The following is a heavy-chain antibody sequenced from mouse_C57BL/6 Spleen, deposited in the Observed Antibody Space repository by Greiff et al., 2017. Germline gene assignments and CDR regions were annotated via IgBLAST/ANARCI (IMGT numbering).Heavy chain of an antibody. CDR2: ISSGGSYT. D-gene: IGHD1-1*01. CDR3: ARKNYGSSPYYFDY. V-gene: IGHV5-6*01. J-gene: IGHJ2*01. CDR1: GFTFSSYG. Sequence: EVQLQESGGDLVKPGGSLKLSCAASGFTFSSYGMSWVRQTPDKRLEWVATISSGGSYTYYPDSVKGRFTISRDNAKNTLYLQMSSLKSEDTAMYYCARKNYGSSPYYFDYWGQGTTLTVSS.